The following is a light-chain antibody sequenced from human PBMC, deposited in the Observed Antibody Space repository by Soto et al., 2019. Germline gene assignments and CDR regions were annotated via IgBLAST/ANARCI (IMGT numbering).Light chain of an antibody. J-gene: IGKJ1*01. V-gene: IGKV1-5*01. Sequence: DIAMTQSPTTRSASVGDRATITCRASQSISSWLAWYQQKPGKAPKLLMYDASSLDSGVPSRFSGSGSGTEFTLTISSLQPDEFATYYCQQYNAYPWTFGQGTKVDIK. CDR2: DAS. CDR3: QQYNAYPWT. CDR1: QSISSW.